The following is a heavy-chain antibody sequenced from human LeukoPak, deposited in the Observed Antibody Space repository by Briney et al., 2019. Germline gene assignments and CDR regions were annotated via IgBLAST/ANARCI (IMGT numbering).Heavy chain of an antibody. Sequence: PSETLSLTCTVSGCSISSYYWSWIRQPAGKGLEWIGRIYTSGGTNYNPSLKSRVTMSVDTSKNQFSLKLSSVTAEDTAVYYCARDGWGQWQEGGRLYHYYYYGMDVWGQGTTVTVSS. CDR3: ARDGWGQWQEGGRLYHYYYYGMDV. CDR2: IYTSGGT. D-gene: IGHD6-19*01. V-gene: IGHV4-4*07. J-gene: IGHJ6*02. CDR1: GCSISSYY.